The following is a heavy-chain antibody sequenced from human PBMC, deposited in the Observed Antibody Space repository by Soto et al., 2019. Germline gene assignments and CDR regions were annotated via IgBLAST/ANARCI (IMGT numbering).Heavy chain of an antibody. D-gene: IGHD2-2*01. V-gene: IGHV5-51*01. Sequence: PGESLKISCKGSGYSFTTYWIAWVRQMPVKGLECMGIIYPGDSDTRYSPSFQGQVTISADKSINTAYLQWSSLKASDSAIYYCASAFDTRGGYDHWGQGTLVTVSS. CDR2: IYPGDSDT. J-gene: IGHJ5*02. CDR1: GYSFTTYW. CDR3: ASAFDTRGGYDH.